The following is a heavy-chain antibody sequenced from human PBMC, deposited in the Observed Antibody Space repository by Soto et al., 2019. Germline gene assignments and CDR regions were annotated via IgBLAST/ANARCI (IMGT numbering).Heavy chain of an antibody. D-gene: IGHD3-10*01. CDR1: GFTFDDYS. CDR3: AKDWARGFRYYFDY. V-gene: IGHV3-23*01. CDR2: IGASGTIT. Sequence: ESGGGLAQPGGSLRLSCVGSGFTFDDYSMSWVRQAPGKGLEWVSCIGASGTITYYAEAVKGRFRISRDNSKNTLYLEMNGLRADDTATYYCAKDWARGFRYYFDYWGQGSLVAVSS. J-gene: IGHJ4*02.